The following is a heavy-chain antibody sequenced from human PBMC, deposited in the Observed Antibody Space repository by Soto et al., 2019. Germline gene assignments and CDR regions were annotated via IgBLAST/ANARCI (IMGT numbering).Heavy chain of an antibody. J-gene: IGHJ5*01. CDR2: IYYSGST. V-gene: IGHV4-59*01. D-gene: IGHD3-3*01. CDR1: GGSINSYY. CDR3: AKVNDFWTGYYSPNWFDF. Sequence: SETLSLTCTVSGGSINSYYWSWIRQPPGKGLEWIGYIYYSGSTNYNPSLKSRVTISVDTSKNQFSLKISSVTAADTAVYYCAKVNDFWTGYYSPNWFDFSGQGTLVTVSS.